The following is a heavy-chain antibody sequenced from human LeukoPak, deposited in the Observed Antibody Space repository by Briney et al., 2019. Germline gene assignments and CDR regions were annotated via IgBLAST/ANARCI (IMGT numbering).Heavy chain of an antibody. CDR2: ICDSGST. CDR3: ARDRVAGWFDP. CDR1: GGSTSSGAYY. J-gene: IGHJ5*02. Sequence: PSETLSLTCTVSGGSTSSGAYYWSWIRQHPGTGLEWIVYICDSGSTYYNPSLKSRVTISVDTSKNLFSLRLNSVTAADTAVYYCARDRVAGWFDPWGQGTLVTVSS. V-gene: IGHV4-31*03. D-gene: IGHD3-10*01.